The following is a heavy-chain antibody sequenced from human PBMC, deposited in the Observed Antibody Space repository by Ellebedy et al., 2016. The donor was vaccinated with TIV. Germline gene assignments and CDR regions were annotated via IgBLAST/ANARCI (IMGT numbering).Heavy chain of an antibody. D-gene: IGHD1/OR15-1a*01. Sequence: GESLKISCAASGFTFSSYSMNWVRQAPGKGLEWVSSMATTDTYIYYAGSVKGRSTISRDNAKNSLYLQMNRLRVEDTGVYYCAREGVEEHGVDFWGQGTLVTVSS. CDR1: GFTFSSYS. J-gene: IGHJ4*02. V-gene: IGHV3-21*01. CDR3: AREGVEEHGVDF. CDR2: MATTDTYI.